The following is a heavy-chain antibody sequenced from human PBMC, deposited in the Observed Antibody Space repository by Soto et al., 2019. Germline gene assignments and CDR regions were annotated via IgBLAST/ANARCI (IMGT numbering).Heavy chain of an antibody. Sequence: GASVKVSCKASGYTFTGYYMHWVRQAPGQGLEWMGWINPNSGGTNYAQKFQGRVTMTRDTSISTAYMELSRLRSDDTAVYYCAREVLVGTSYYGMDVWGQGTTVTVSS. J-gene: IGHJ6*02. D-gene: IGHD1-7*01. V-gene: IGHV1-2*02. CDR2: INPNSGGT. CDR3: AREVLVGTSYYGMDV. CDR1: GYTFTGYY.